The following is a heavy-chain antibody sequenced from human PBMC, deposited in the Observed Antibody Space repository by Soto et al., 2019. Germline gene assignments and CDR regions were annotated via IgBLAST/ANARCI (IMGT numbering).Heavy chain of an antibody. Sequence: ASVKVSCKASGCTFTSYSMHWVRQAPGQRLEWMGWINAGNGNTKYSQKFQGRVTITRDTSASTAYMELSSLRSEDTAVYYCATSLVGYSFDCWGQGTLVTVSS. V-gene: IGHV1-3*01. D-gene: IGHD5-18*01. CDR3: ATSLVGYSFDC. J-gene: IGHJ4*02. CDR1: GCTFTSYS. CDR2: INAGNGNT.